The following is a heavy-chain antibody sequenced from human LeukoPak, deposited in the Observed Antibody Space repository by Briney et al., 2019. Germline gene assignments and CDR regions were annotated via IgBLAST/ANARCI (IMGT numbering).Heavy chain of an antibody. CDR3: ARGPRGSGSYFNY. Sequence: GGSLRLSCAASGFTFSSNDMHWVRQAPGKGLEWVAVIWYDGNNKYYADSVKGRFTISRDNSKNTLFLQMNSLRAEDTAVYYCARGPRGSGSYFNYWGQGTQVTVSS. V-gene: IGHV3-33*01. CDR1: GFTFSSND. CDR2: IWYDGNNK. J-gene: IGHJ4*02. D-gene: IGHD3-10*01.